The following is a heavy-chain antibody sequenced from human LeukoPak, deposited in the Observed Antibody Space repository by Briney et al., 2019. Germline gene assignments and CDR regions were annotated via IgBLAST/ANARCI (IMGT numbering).Heavy chain of an antibody. CDR2: IDSSSRYI. J-gene: IGHJ4*02. Sequence: GGSLRLSCAASGFTFSSYNMDWVRQAPGKGLEWVSFIDSSSRYIYQADSVKGRFSISRDNAKSLVFLQMNSLRAEDTAVYYCARVGGYCTSTSCPPPDYWGQGTLVTVSS. CDR3: ARVGGYCTSTSCPPPDY. V-gene: IGHV3-21*01. CDR1: GFTFSSYN. D-gene: IGHD2-2*01.